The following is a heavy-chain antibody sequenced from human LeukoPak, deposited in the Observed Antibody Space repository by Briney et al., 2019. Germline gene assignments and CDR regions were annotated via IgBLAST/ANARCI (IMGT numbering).Heavy chain of an antibody. D-gene: IGHD4-17*01. Sequence: GGSLRLSCAASGFTFSSYSMNWVRQAPGKGLEWVSSISSSSSYIYYADSVKGRFTISRDNAKNSLYLQMNSLRAEDTAVYYCAKEEGGPETTVTPTNWGQGTLVTVSS. V-gene: IGHV3-21*04. CDR2: ISSSSSYI. CDR1: GFTFSSYS. J-gene: IGHJ4*02. CDR3: AKEEGGPETTVTPTN.